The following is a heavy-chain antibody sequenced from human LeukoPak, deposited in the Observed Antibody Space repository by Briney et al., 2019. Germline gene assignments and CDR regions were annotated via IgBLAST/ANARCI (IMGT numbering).Heavy chain of an antibody. CDR1: GGSISSYY. J-gene: IGHJ5*02. CDR2: IYYSGST. Sequence: PSETLSLTCAVSGGSISSYYWSWIRQPPGKGLEWIGYIYYSGSTNYNPSLKSRVTISVDTSKNQFSLKLSSVTAADTAVYYCAREAAAGPGNWFDPWGQGTLVTVSS. CDR3: AREAAAGPGNWFDP. V-gene: IGHV4-59*01. D-gene: IGHD6-13*01.